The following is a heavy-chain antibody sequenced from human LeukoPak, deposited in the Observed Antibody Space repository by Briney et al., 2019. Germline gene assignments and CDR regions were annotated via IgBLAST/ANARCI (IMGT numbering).Heavy chain of an antibody. CDR3: ARQEYYYYGMDV. CDR2: ICAYNGNT. CDR1: GYAFTSYG. Sequence: ASVKISCTASGYAFTSYGISWVRQAPGQGLEWMGWICAYNGNTNYAQKLQGRVTMTTDTSTSAAYMELRSLRSDDTAVYYCARQEYYYYGMDVWGKGTAVTVSS. V-gene: IGHV1-18*04. J-gene: IGHJ6*04.